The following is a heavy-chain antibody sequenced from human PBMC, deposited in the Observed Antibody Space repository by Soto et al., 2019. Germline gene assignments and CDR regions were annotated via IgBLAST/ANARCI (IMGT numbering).Heavy chain of an antibody. V-gene: IGHV3-48*01. D-gene: IGHD1-26*01. CDR3: ASFARSLVNP. Sequence: QAGGSLRLSCAASGFTFSSYSMNWVRQAPGKGLEWVSHISSSSSTIYYADSVKGRFTISRDNAKNSLYLQMNSLRAEDTAVYYCASFARSLVNPWGQGTLVTVSS. CDR2: ISSSSSTI. J-gene: IGHJ5*02. CDR1: GFTFSSYS.